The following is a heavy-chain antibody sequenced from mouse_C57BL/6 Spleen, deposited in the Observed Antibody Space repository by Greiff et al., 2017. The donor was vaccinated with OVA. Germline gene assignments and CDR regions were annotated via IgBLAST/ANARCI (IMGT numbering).Heavy chain of an antibody. CDR1: GYTFTSYW. Sequence: QVQLQQPGAELVRPGTSVKLSCKASGYTFTSYWMHWVKQRPGQGLEWIGVIDPSDSYTNYNQKFKGKATLTVDTSSSTAYMQLSSLTSEDSAVYYCARRGDGYYVHWGQGTTLTVSS. CDR3: ARRGDGYYVH. CDR2: IDPSDSYT. D-gene: IGHD2-3*01. V-gene: IGHV1-59*01. J-gene: IGHJ2*01.